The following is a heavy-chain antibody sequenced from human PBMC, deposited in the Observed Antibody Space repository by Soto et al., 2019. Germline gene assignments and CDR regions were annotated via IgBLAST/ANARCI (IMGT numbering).Heavy chain of an antibody. V-gene: IGHV4-34*01. D-gene: IGHD1-7*01. CDR1: GGSFSGYY. Sequence: SETLSLTCAVYGGSFSGYYWSWIRQPPGKGLEWIGEINHSGSTNYNPSLKSRVTISVDTSKNQFSLKLSSVTAADTAVYYCARANWNYAFDAFDIWGQGTMVTVS. CDR2: INHSGST. J-gene: IGHJ3*02. CDR3: ARANWNYAFDAFDI.